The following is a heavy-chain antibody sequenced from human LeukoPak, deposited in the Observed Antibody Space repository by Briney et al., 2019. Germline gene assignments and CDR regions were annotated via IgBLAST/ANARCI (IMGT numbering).Heavy chain of an antibody. V-gene: IGHV3-7*03. CDR2: IHQNGGTE. CDR1: GFTFSSYW. D-gene: IGHD6-13*01. Sequence: GGSLRLSCAASGFTFSSYWMSWVRQAPGKGLEWVACIHQNGGTEYYVDSVKGRFAISRDNTKNSLYLQMSSLTVEDTAVYYCARDLSSRDAYWGQGTLVTVSS. J-gene: IGHJ4*02. CDR3: ARDLSSRDAY.